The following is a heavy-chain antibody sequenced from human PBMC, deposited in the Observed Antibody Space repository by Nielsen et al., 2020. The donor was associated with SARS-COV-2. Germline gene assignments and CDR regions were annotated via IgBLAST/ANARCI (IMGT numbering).Heavy chain of an antibody. CDR1: GYTFTGYY. J-gene: IGHJ4*02. CDR2: INPNSGGT. Sequence: ASVKVSCKASGYTFTGYYMHWVRQAPGQGLEWMGRINPNSGGTNYAQKFQGRVTMTRDTSISTAYMELSRLRSDDTAVYYCERAGYYGSGKFDYWGQGTLVTVSS. D-gene: IGHD3-10*01. V-gene: IGHV1-2*06. CDR3: ERAGYYGSGKFDY.